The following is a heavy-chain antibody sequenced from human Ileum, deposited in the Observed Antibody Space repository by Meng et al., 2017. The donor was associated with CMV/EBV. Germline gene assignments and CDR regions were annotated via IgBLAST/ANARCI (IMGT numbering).Heavy chain of an antibody. CDR1: FSYSRYR. Sequence: FSYSRYRMNWVRQAPGKGLEWVSSISSSSSYIYYADSVKGRFTISRDNAKNSLYLQMNSLRAEDTAVYYCARGAYYYDSSGYYGALDYWGQGTLVTVSS. J-gene: IGHJ4*02. CDR2: ISSSSSYI. V-gene: IGHV3-21*01. D-gene: IGHD3-22*01. CDR3: ARGAYYYDSSGYYGALDY.